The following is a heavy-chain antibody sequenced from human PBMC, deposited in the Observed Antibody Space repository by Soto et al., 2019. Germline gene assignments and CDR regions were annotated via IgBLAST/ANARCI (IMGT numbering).Heavy chain of an antibody. CDR3: ARGGSYYLDY. V-gene: IGHV3-11*06. Sequence: QVQLVESGGGLVKPGGSLRLSCAASGYTFSDHYMSWIRQAPGKGLEWVSHISDSSTFTNYADSVKDRFTISRDNAKNSVYLQMNSLRAEDTAVYYCARGGSYYLDYWGQGTLVTVSS. CDR2: ISDSSTFT. D-gene: IGHD1-26*01. CDR1: GYTFSDHY. J-gene: IGHJ4*02.